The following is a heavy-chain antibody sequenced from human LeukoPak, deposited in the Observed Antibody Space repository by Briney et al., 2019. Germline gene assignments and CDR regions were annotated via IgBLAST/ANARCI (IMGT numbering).Heavy chain of an antibody. CDR3: ARGERRYDILTGYPTYYGMDV. CDR1: GFTFSSYE. Sequence: GGSLRLSCAASGFTFSSYEMNWVRQAPGKGLEWVSYISSGGSTIYYADSVKGRFTISRDNAKNSLYLQMNSLRAEDTAVYYCARGERRYDILTGYPTYYGMDVWGQGTTVTVSS. J-gene: IGHJ6*02. D-gene: IGHD3-9*01. V-gene: IGHV3-48*03. CDR2: ISSGGSTI.